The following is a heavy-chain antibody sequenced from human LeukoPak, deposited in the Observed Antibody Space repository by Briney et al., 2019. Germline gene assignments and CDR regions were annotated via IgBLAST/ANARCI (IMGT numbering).Heavy chain of an antibody. Sequence: PGGSLRLSCVASGFTFSSYSLNWVRQASGKGLEWVGRIRSKADNYATAYAASVQGRCTISRDDSKNTAYLQLNSLKTEDTAVYYCTQSNYWGQGALVTVSS. CDR2: IRSKADNYAT. V-gene: IGHV3-73*01. CDR1: GFTFSSYS. J-gene: IGHJ4*02. CDR3: TQSNY.